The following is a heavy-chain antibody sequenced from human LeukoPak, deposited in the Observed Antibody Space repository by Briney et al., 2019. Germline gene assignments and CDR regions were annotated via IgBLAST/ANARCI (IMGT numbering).Heavy chain of an antibody. CDR1: GGSFSGYY. J-gene: IGHJ5*02. CDR2: INHSGST. CDR3: ASPGIAAAVRNWFDP. D-gene: IGHD6-13*01. Sequence: PSETLSLTCAVYGGSFSGYYWSWIRQPPGKGLEWIGEINHSGSTNYNPSLKSRVTISVDTSKNQFSLKLSSVTAADTAVYYCASPGIAAAVRNWFDPWGQGTLVTVSS. V-gene: IGHV4-34*01.